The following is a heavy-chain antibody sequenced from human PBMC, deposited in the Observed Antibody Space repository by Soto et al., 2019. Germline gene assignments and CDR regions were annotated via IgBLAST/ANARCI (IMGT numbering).Heavy chain of an antibody. CDR1: GFPFTSYG. V-gene: IGHV3-30*03. Sequence: QVQLVESGGGVVQPGRSLRLSCAASGFPFTSYGMHWVREGPDKGLEWVAIISYDGSDKYYADSVKVRLTISRDNSKNTLYLQMNSLRPEDTALYYCVGGQYYFDYRGQGTLVIVSS. CDR3: VGGQYYFDY. D-gene: IGHD3-10*01. CDR2: ISYDGSDK. J-gene: IGHJ4*02.